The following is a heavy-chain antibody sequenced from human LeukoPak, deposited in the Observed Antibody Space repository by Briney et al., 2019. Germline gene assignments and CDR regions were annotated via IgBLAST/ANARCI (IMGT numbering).Heavy chain of an antibody. J-gene: IGHJ4*02. D-gene: IGHD6-6*01. CDR1: SGSISTYY. Sequence: SETLSLTCSVSSGSISTYYWSWIRQPPGKGLEWIGYIDYTGSTNYNPSLKSRVTMFVDMSKNQLSLRLSSVTAADTAVYYCARHRAYSSSSPFDYWGQGTLVTVSS. V-gene: IGHV4-59*08. CDR2: IDYTGST. CDR3: ARHRAYSSSSPFDY.